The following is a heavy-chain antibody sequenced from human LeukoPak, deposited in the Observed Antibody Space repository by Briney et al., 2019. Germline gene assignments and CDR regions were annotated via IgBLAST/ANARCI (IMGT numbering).Heavy chain of an antibody. CDR2: IWYDGSKK. Sequence: PGGSLRLSCAASGYTFSSYGMHWVRQAPGKGLEWVAYIWYDGSKKEYVDSVKGRFTISRDDSKNTLYLQMNSLRAEDTAVYYCARGLGYCSSTSCYLDYWGQGTLVTVSS. V-gene: IGHV3-33*01. CDR3: ARGLGYCSSTSCYLDY. CDR1: GYTFSSYG. D-gene: IGHD2-2*03. J-gene: IGHJ4*02.